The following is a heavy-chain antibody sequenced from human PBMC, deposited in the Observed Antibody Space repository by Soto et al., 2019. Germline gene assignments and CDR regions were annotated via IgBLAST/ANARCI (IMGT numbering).Heavy chain of an antibody. Sequence: SETLSLTCSVSGGSISSSNWFSWVRQPPGKGLEWIGEIYHSGGAGPNYNPSLKSRVIISIDKSKDQFSLNLNSVTAADTAVYYCAREASSSFECWGQETLVTVSS. CDR1: GGSISSSNW. CDR3: AREASSSFEC. J-gene: IGHJ4*02. CDR2: IYHSGGAGP. V-gene: IGHV4-4*02.